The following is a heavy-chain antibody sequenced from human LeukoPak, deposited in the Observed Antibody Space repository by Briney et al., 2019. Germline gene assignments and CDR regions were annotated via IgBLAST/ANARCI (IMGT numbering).Heavy chain of an antibody. V-gene: IGHV4-31*03. J-gene: IGHJ6*02. Sequence: SGTLSLTCIVSGGSISSGGYYWSWIRQHPGKGLEWIGYIYYSGSTYYNPSLKSRVTISVDTSKNQFSLKLSSVTAADTAVYYCARRPKNPYYYYGMDVWGQGTTVTVSS. CDR2: IYYSGST. CDR3: ARRPKNPYYYYGMDV. CDR1: GGSISSGGYY.